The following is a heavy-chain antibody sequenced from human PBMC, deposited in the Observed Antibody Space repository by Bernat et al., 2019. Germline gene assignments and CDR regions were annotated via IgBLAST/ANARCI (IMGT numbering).Heavy chain of an antibody. CDR1: GFTFSDYY. V-gene: IGHV3-11*05. J-gene: IGHJ6*03. CDR3: ARGTSTSAPYMDV. Sequence: QVQLVESGGGLFKPGGSLRLSCAASGFTFSDYYMSWIRRAPGKGLDWVSYISSSSSYTNSADPVKGRFTISRDNAKNSLYLQMNSLRAEDTAVYYCARGTSTSAPYMDVWGKGTTVTVSS. CDR2: ISSSSSYT.